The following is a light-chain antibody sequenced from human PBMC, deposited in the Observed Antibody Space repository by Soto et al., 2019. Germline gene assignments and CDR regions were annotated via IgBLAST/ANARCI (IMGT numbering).Light chain of an antibody. Sequence: EIVLTQSPGTLSLSPGERATLSCRASQSVSSSYLAWYQQKPGQAPRLLIYGASSRATGIPDRFSGSGSGTDFTLTISRLEPEDFATYYCLQHETYPRTFGQGTKVDIK. J-gene: IGKJ1*01. CDR3: LQHETYPRT. CDR1: QSVSSSY. CDR2: GAS. V-gene: IGKV3-20*01.